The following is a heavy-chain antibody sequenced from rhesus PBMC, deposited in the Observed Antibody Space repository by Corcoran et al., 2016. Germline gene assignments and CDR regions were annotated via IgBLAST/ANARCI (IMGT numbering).Heavy chain of an antibody. CDR2: ISGSSGST. CDR1: GYSISSGYY. CDR3: ARGPSFDY. V-gene: IGHV4-99*02. Sequence: QVQLQQWGEGLVKPSETLSLTCAVSGYSISSGYYWGWIRQPPGKGLDYIGYISGSSGSTYYNPSLNSRVTISKDTSRNKFSLKLSSVAAADTAVYYCARGPSFDYWGQGVLVTVSS. D-gene: IGHD5-12*01. J-gene: IGHJ4*01.